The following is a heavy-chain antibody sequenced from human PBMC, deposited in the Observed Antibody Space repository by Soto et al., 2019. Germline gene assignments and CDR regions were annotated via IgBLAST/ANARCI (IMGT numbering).Heavy chain of an antibody. D-gene: IGHD1-7*01. CDR2: ISYDGSNK. CDR3: AKAGITGTTAYLDYGMDV. J-gene: IGHJ6*02. Sequence: QVQLVESGGGVVQPGRSLRLSCAASGFTFSSYGMHWVRQAPGKGLEWVAVISYDGSNKYYADSVKGRFTISRDNSKNTMYRQMNSLRAENTAVYYCAKAGITGTTAYLDYGMDVWGQGTTVTVSS. CDR1: GFTFSSYG. V-gene: IGHV3-30*18.